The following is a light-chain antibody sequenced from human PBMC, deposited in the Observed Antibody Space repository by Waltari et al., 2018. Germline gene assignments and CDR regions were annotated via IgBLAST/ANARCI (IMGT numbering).Light chain of an antibody. CDR2: RAS. CDR1: RDIANN. J-gene: IGKJ4*01. CDR3: QQGYDFPCT. Sequence: DIQMTQSPSSLSASIGDTVPITCRASRDIANNLNWYQQQSGKAPKLLIYRASSLQSGVPSRFSGSGSGTDFSLTISSLQPEDFATYYCQQGYDFPCTFGRGTKVEIK. V-gene: IGKV1-16*01.